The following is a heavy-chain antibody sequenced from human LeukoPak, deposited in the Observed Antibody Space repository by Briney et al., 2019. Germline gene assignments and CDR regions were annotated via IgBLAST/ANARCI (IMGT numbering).Heavy chain of an antibody. V-gene: IGHV1-8*01. CDR3: ARVPPRIAAAGTGNY. Sequence: ASVKVSCKASGYTFTSYDINWVQQATGQGLEWMGWMNPNSGNTGYAQKFQGRVTMTRNTSISTAYMELSSLRSEDTAVYYCARVPPRIAAAGTGNYWGQGTLVTVSS. CDR2: MNPNSGNT. J-gene: IGHJ4*02. D-gene: IGHD6-13*01. CDR1: GYTFTSYD.